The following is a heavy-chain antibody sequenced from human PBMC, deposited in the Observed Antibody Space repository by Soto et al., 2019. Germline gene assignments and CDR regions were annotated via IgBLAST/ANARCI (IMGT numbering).Heavy chain of an antibody. CDR1: GGSIRGYY. Sequence: PSETLSLTCTVSGGSIRGYYWSWIRQPPGMGLQWIGNIYYSGSTKYNPSLNSRITMSLDTSTNQFSLRLSSVTAADTAVYYCARGHYDILTGYFFDYWGQGTLVTVSS. D-gene: IGHD3-9*01. CDR3: ARGHYDILTGYFFDY. CDR2: IYYSGST. J-gene: IGHJ4*02. V-gene: IGHV4-59*12.